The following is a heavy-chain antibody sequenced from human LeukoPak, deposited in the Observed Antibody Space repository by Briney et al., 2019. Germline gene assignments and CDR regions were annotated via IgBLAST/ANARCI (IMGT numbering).Heavy chain of an antibody. Sequence: ASVKASCKPSAYTFTSYGISWVRHAPGQGLEWMGWISAYMGNTNYAQKLQGTVTMTTDTSTSTAYRELTSLRSDDTAVYYCARLDRFGESGWFDAWGQGTLVTVSS. V-gene: IGHV1-18*01. CDR1: AYTFTSYG. J-gene: IGHJ5*02. CDR3: ARLDRFGESGWFDA. CDR2: ISAYMGNT. D-gene: IGHD3-10*01.